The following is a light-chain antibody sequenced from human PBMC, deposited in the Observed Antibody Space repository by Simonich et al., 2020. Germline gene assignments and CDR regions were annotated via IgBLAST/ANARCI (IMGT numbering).Light chain of an antibody. CDR2: LNSDGSH. J-gene: IGLJ2*01. CDR3: QTWGTGIVV. Sequence: QLVLTQSPSASASLGASVTLTCTLSSGHSRYAIAWHQQQPEKGPRYLMKLNSDGSHSKGDGIPDRFSGSSSGAERYLTISSLQSEDEADYYCQTWGTGIVVFGGGTKLTVL. CDR1: SGHSRYA. V-gene: IGLV4-69*01.